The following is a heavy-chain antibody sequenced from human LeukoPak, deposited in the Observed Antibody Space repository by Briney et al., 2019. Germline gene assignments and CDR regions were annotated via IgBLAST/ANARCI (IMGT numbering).Heavy chain of an antibody. Sequence: RPGGSLTLSHAPSGFPFSSYPMGWVPLPPGEGLGWVSCISDSALTTDYTHSVTGRLTISRDNSKNTLYLQMNSQRAEDAAVYYCVKERATYHWRYIDPFDVWGRGTVITVSS. D-gene: IGHD2-8*02. CDR2: ISDSALTT. V-gene: IGHV3-23*01. CDR3: VKERATYHWRYIDPFDV. J-gene: IGHJ3*01. CDR1: GFPFSSYP.